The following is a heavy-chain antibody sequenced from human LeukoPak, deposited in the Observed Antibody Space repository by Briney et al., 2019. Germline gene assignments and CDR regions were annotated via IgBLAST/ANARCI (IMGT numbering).Heavy chain of an antibody. D-gene: IGHD5-18*01. CDR1: GFIFSSYA. V-gene: IGHV3-23*01. J-gene: IGHJ4*02. CDR2: ISETGEGT. Sequence: GGSLRLSCAASGFIFSSYAMSWVRQAPRKGLEWVSAISETGEGTFYSDSAKGRFTISRDNSKNTLYLQMNSLRADDTAVYYCVKGGYTYAYGYWGQGTLATVSS. CDR3: VKGGYTYAYGY.